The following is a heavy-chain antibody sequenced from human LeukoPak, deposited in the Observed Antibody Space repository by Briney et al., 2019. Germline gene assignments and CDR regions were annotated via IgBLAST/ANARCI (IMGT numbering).Heavy chain of an antibody. CDR3: ASHSIGYCSGGSCYSF. CDR1: GFTFSSYS. J-gene: IGHJ4*02. CDR2: ISSSSSYI. V-gene: IGHV3-21*01. Sequence: GGSLRLSCVDSGFTFSSYSMNWVRQAPGKGLEWVSSISSSSSYIYYADSVKGRFTISRDNAKNSLYLQMNSLRAEDTAVYYCASHSIGYCSGGSCYSFWGQGTLVTVSS. D-gene: IGHD2-15*01.